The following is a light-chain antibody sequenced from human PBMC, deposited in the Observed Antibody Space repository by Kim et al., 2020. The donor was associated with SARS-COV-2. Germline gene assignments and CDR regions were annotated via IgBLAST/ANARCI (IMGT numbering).Light chain of an antibody. Sequence: RSMAPGQSATLSCGTRQSVSSSYLAWYHQTPGHPPRLLIYGASSRATGIPDRCSGSVSGTNFTRTISRLEPEDFAVYFCQQFGTSFGQGTKLEI. CDR1: QSVSSSY. CDR3: QQFGTS. V-gene: IGKV3-20*01. CDR2: GAS. J-gene: IGKJ2*01.